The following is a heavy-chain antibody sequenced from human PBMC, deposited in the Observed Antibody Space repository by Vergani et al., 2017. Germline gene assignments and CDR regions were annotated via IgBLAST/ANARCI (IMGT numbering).Heavy chain of an antibody. CDR1: GFTFSNIW. D-gene: IGHD1-14*01. J-gene: IGHJ4*02. CDR2: IKSKTDGGTK. CDR3: ATGTGRSDFDY. V-gene: IGHV3-15*01. Sequence: EVQLVESGGGLLKPGGSLRLSCAASGFTFSNIWMSWVRQAPGKGLEWVGRIKSKTDGGTKDYAAPVRGRFTISRDDSKNALYLQMNSLQIDDTAVYYCATGTGRSDFDYWGRGTLVTVSS.